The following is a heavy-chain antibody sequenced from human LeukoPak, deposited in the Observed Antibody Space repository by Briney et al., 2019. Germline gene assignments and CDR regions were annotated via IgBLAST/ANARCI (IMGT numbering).Heavy chain of an antibody. Sequence: PSQTLSLTCTVSGGSISSGGYYWSWIRQHPGKGLEWIGYIYYSGSTYYNPSLKSRVTISVDTSKNQFSLKLSSVTAADTAVYYCARDLRVSGDYEGDYYYGMDVWGQGTTVTVSS. V-gene: IGHV4-31*03. CDR3: ARDLRVSGDYEGDYYYGMDV. CDR1: GGSISSGGYY. CDR2: IYYSGST. D-gene: IGHD4-17*01. J-gene: IGHJ6*02.